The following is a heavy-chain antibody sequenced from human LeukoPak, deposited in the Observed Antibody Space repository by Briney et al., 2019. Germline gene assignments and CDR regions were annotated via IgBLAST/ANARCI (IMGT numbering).Heavy chain of an antibody. J-gene: IGHJ6*02. CDR2: ISSSSSYI. Sequence: GGSLRLSCAASGFTFSSYSMTWVRQAPGKGLEWVSSISSSSSYIYYADSVKGRFTISRDNAKNSLYLQMNSLRAEDTAVYYCARSKVVPAAIVRYYYYGTDVWGQGTTVTVSS. CDR3: ARSKVVPAAIVRYYYYGTDV. CDR1: GFTFSSYS. D-gene: IGHD2-2*02. V-gene: IGHV3-21*01.